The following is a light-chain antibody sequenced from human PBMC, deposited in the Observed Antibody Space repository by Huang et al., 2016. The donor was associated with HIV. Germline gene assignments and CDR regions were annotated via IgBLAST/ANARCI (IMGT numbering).Light chain of an antibody. CDR2: AAS. V-gene: IGKV3-15*01. J-gene: IGKJ2*01. Sequence: ETVMTQSPATLSVSPGERATLSCRASQNINSNLVWYQQIPGQPPRLLIYAASTRATGIPARFSGSGSGTEFTLTINNLQSEDFAVYYCKHYNNWPPYTFGQGTKLEIK. CDR3: KHYNNWPPYT. CDR1: QNINSN.